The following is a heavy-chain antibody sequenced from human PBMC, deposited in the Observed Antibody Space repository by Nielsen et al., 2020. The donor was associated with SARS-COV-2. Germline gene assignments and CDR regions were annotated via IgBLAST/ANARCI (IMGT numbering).Heavy chain of an antibody. CDR1: GGSISSYY. CDR2: IYYSGST. D-gene: IGHD2-2*01. Sequence: SETLSLTCTVSGGSISSYYWSWIRQPPGKGLEWIGYIYYSGSTNYNPSLKSRVTISVDTSKNQFSLKLSSVTAADTAVYYCARGRRGYCSSTSCNYGMDVWGQGTTVTVSS. V-gene: IGHV4-59*12. J-gene: IGHJ6*02. CDR3: ARGRRGYCSSTSCNYGMDV.